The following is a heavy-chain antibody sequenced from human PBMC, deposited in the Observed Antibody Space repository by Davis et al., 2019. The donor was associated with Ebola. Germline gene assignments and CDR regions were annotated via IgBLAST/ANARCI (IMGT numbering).Heavy chain of an antibody. Sequence: GESLKISCAASGFTFSNYEMNWVRQAPGKGLEWVSCISSGGNTIYYADSVKGRFTISRDNAKNSLYLQMDSLRAEDTAVYTCARGGSFDPWGQGTLVIVPS. D-gene: IGHD2-15*01. CDR1: GFTFSNYE. CDR2: ISSGGNTI. J-gene: IGHJ5*02. CDR3: ARGGSFDP. V-gene: IGHV3-48*03.